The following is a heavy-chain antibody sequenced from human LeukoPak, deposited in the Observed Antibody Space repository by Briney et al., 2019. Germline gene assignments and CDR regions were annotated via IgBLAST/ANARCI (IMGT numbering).Heavy chain of an antibody. CDR3: ARVNYVVAAGYYYYMDV. D-gene: IGHD2-2*01. J-gene: IGHJ6*03. Sequence: SETLSLTCTVSGGSINSHYLSWIRQPPGKGLEWIGYIYYSGSTDYNPSLKSRVTISVDTSKNQFSLNLSSVTAADTAVYYCARVNYVVAAGYYYYMDVWGKGTTVTVSS. CDR2: IYYSGST. V-gene: IGHV4-59*08. CDR1: GGSINSHY.